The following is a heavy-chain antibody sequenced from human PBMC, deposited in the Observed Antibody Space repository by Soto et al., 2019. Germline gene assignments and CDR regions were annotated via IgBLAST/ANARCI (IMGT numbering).Heavy chain of an antibody. J-gene: IGHJ4*02. Sequence: QVQLVESGGGVVQPGRSLRLSCAASGFTFSTYGMHWVRQASGKGLEWVSGIPNDGSREYYADSVKGRFTISRDNSKNTLYLQMNSLRAEDTAVYYCANGQRYCTGGGCVPRPEFDYWGQGTLVTVSS. D-gene: IGHD2-8*02. CDR1: GFTFSTYG. V-gene: IGHV3-30*18. CDR3: ANGQRYCTGGGCVPRPEFDY. CDR2: IPNDGSRE.